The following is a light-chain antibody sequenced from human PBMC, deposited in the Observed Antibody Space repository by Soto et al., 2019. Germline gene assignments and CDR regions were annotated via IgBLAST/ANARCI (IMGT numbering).Light chain of an antibody. CDR2: EVS. CDR1: TSDVGGYNF. V-gene: IGLV2-14*01. CDR3: SSYTSSGTRV. Sequence: QSVLTQPASVSGSPGQSITISCTGTTSDVGGYNFVSWYQLHPGKAPKLMIFEVSNRPSGVANRFSGSKSGNTASLTISGLHAEDEADYYCSSYTSSGTRVFGTGTKVTVL. J-gene: IGLJ1*01.